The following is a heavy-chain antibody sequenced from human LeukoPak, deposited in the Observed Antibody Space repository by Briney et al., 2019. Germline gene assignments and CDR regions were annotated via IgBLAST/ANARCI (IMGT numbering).Heavy chain of an antibody. D-gene: IGHD1-26*01. CDR3: ARDIGSGSYSFGY. CDR1: GFTFSSYW. Sequence: GGSLGLSCAASGFTFSSYWMHWVRHAPGQGLVWVSRINSDGSSTSYADSVKGRFTISRDNAKNTLYLQMNSLRAEDTAVYYCARDIGSGSYSFGYWGQGTLVTVSS. V-gene: IGHV3-74*01. J-gene: IGHJ4*02. CDR2: INSDGSST.